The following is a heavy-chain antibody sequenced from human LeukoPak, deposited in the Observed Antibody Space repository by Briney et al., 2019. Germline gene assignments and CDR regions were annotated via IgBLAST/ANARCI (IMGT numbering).Heavy chain of an antibody. V-gene: IGHV3-9*01. D-gene: IGHD4-17*01. J-gene: IGHJ4*02. Sequence: GGSLRLSCAASGFTFDDYAMHWVRQAPGKGLEWVSGISWNSGSIGYADSVKGRFTISRDNAKNSLYLQMNSLRAEDTAVYYCAKDQLYGDYFDYWGQGTLVTVSS. CDR2: ISWNSGSI. CDR3: AKDQLYGDYFDY. CDR1: GFTFDDYA.